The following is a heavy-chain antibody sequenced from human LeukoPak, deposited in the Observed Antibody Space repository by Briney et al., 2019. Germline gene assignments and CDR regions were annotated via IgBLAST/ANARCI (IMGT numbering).Heavy chain of an antibody. CDR1: GLTFSHYP. Sequence: GRSLRLSCAASGLTFSHYPMHWVRQAPGKGLEWLAVISYDSNYRYYADSVKGRFTISRGNSNNTLYLQIDSLRPEDTAMYFCARDRRYYFDYWGQGTLVTVSS. J-gene: IGHJ4*02. CDR2: ISYDSNYR. V-gene: IGHV3-30*01. CDR3: ARDRRYYFDY.